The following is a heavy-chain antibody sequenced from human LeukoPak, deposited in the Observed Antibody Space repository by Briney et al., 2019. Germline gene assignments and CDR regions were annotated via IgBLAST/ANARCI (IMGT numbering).Heavy chain of an antibody. D-gene: IGHD2-2*01. V-gene: IGHV1-18*01. CDR2: ISAYNGNT. CDR3: ARDEGYQLLENWFDP. J-gene: IGHJ5*02. Sequence: VSVKVSCKASGYTFTSYGIIWVRQAPGQGLEWMGWISAYNGNTNYAQELQGRVTMTTDTSTSTAYMELRSLRSDDTAVYYCARDEGYQLLENWFDPWGQGTLVTVSS. CDR1: GYTFTSYG.